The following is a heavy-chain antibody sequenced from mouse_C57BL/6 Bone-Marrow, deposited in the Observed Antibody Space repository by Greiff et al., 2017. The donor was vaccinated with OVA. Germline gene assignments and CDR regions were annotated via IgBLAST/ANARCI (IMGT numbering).Heavy chain of an antibody. CDR3: TGSYYYGSSYRYFDV. D-gene: IGHD1-1*01. Sequence: VQGVESGAELVRPGASVTLSCKASGYTFTDYEMHWVKQTPVHGLEWIGAIDPETGGTAYNQKFKGKAILTADKSSSTAYMELRSLTSADSAVYYCTGSYYYGSSYRYFDVWGTGTTVTVSS. J-gene: IGHJ1*03. CDR1: GYTFTDYE. CDR2: IDPETGGT. V-gene: IGHV1-15*01.